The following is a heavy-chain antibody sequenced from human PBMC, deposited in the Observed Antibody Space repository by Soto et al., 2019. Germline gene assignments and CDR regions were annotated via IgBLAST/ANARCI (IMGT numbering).Heavy chain of an antibody. Sequence: QVQLQQWGAGLLKPSETLSLTCAVYGGSFSGNSWSWIRQPPGKGLEGIGEINHSGSTNYNPSLKRRVTISVDTSKNQFSLMLSSVTAADTAVYYCARPVFSYSYYYMGAWGKGTTVTVSS. V-gene: IGHV4-34*01. CDR3: ARPVFSYSYYYMGA. J-gene: IGHJ6*03. CDR2: INHSGST. CDR1: GGSFSGNS. D-gene: IGHD2-15*01.